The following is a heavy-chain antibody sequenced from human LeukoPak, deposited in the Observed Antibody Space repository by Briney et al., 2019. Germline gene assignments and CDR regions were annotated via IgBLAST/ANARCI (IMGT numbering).Heavy chain of an antibody. D-gene: IGHD6-19*01. Sequence: SSETLSLTCAVYGGSFSGYYWSWIRQPPGKGLEWIGEINHSGSTNYNPSLKSRVTISVDTSKNQFSLKLSSVTAADTAVYYCARLGWSGADYWGQGTLVTVSS. CDR2: INHSGST. V-gene: IGHV4-34*01. CDR3: ARLGWSGADY. J-gene: IGHJ4*02. CDR1: GGSFSGYY.